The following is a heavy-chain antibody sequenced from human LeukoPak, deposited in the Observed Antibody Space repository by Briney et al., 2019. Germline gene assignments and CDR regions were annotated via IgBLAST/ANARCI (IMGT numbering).Heavy chain of an antibody. CDR2: IYYSGTT. CDR1: GGSISSYY. CDR3: ARGQGTVTTH. J-gene: IGHJ4*02. V-gene: IGHV4-59*12. D-gene: IGHD4-17*01. Sequence: SETLSLTCTVSGGSISSYYWSWIRQPPGKGLEWIGYIYYSGTTNYNPSLKSRVTISVDTSKNQFSLKLSSVTAADTAVYYCARGQGTVTTHWGQGTLVTVSS.